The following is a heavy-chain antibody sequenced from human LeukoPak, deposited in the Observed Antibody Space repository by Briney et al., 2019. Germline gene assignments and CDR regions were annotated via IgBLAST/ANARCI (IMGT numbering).Heavy chain of an antibody. CDR3: ARESQSSGWLEIDY. CDR2: INHSGST. Sequence: MSSETLSLTCAVYGGSFSRYSWNWIRQPPGKGLEWIGEINHSGSTNYNPSLKSRVTISVDTSKNQFSLKLSSVTAADTAVYYCARESQSSGWLEIDYWGQGTLVTVSS. D-gene: IGHD6-19*01. J-gene: IGHJ4*02. V-gene: IGHV4-34*01. CDR1: GGSFSRYS.